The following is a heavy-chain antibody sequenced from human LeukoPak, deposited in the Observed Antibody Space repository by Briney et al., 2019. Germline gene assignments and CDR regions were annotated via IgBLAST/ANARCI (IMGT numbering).Heavy chain of an antibody. J-gene: IGHJ5*02. Sequence: ASVKVSCKASGYSFTTYAMNWVRQAPGQRLEWMGWIYGYNGDTKYSQEFQGRVTITRDTSASTVYMELSRLRSDDTAVYYCARGPSHGDWFDPWGQGTLVTVSS. CDR1: GYSFTTYA. CDR3: ARGPSHGDWFDP. V-gene: IGHV1-3*01. CDR2: IYGYNGDT.